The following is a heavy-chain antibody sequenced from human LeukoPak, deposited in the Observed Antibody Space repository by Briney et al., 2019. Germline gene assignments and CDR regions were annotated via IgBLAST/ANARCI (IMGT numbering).Heavy chain of an antibody. V-gene: IGHV3-48*03. CDR1: GFTFSDYE. CDR3: AKWKDYYDSSGYYGVYYYYMDV. J-gene: IGHJ6*03. CDR2: ISTSGSPT. D-gene: IGHD3-22*01. Sequence: PGGSLRLSCAASGFTFSDYEMNWVRQAPGKGLEWVSYISTSGSPTYYADSVKGRFTISRDNSKNTLYLQMNSLRAEDTAVYYCAKWKDYYDSSGYYGVYYYYMDVWGKGTTVTVSS.